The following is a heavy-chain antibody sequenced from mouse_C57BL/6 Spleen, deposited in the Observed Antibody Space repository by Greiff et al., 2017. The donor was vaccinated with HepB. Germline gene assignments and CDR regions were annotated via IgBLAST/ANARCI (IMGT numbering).Heavy chain of an antibody. Sequence: VQLQESGAELARPGASVKLSCKASGYTFTSYGISWVKQRTGQGLEWIGEIYPRSGNTYYNEKFKGKATLTADKSSSTAYMELRSLTSEDSAVYFCARGSNLSWFAYWGQGTLVTVSA. J-gene: IGHJ3*01. V-gene: IGHV1-81*01. CDR2: IYPRSGNT. D-gene: IGHD2-5*01. CDR3: ARGSNLSWFAY. CDR1: GYTFTSYG.